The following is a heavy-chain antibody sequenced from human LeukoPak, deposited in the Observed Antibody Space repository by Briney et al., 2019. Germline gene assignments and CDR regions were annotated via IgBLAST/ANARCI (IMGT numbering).Heavy chain of an antibody. J-gene: IGHJ4*02. CDR1: GFTFSSYA. V-gene: IGHV3-20*04. CDR2: ISGSGGST. Sequence: PGGSLRLSCAASGFTFSSYAMSWIRQAPGKGLEWVSAISGSGGSTGYADSVKGRFTISRDNAKNSLYLQMNSLRAEDTALYYCARDKGTIFGVVITWYFDYWGQGTLVTVSS. D-gene: IGHD3-3*01. CDR3: ARDKGTIFGVVITWYFDY.